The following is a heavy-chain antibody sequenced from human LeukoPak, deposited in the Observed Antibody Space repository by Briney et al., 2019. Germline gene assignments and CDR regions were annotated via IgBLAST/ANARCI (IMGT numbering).Heavy chain of an antibody. CDR3: ARDSPYYDFWSGYPRPPVNYYYYGMDV. J-gene: IGHJ6*02. CDR1: GGSISSYY. V-gene: IGHV4-59*01. D-gene: IGHD3-3*01. Sequence: SETLSLTCTVSGGSISSYYWSWIRQPPGKGLEWIGYIYYSGSTNYNPSLKSRVTISVDTSKNQFSLKLSSVTAADTAVYYCARDSPYYDFWSGYPRPPVNYYYYGMDVWGQGTTVTVSS. CDR2: IYYSGST.